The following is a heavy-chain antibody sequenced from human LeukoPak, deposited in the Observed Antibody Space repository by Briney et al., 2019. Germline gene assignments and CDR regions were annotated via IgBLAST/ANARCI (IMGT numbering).Heavy chain of an antibody. D-gene: IGHD2-2*01. V-gene: IGHV1-2*02. CDR3: ARDLGICSSTSCYLDY. Sequence: ASVKVSCKASGYTFTGYYMHWVRQAPGQGLEWMVWINPNSGGTNYAQKFQGRVTMTRDTSISTAYMELSRLRSDDTAVYYCARDLGICSSTSCYLDYWGQGTLVTVSS. CDR1: GYTFTGYY. J-gene: IGHJ4*02. CDR2: INPNSGGT.